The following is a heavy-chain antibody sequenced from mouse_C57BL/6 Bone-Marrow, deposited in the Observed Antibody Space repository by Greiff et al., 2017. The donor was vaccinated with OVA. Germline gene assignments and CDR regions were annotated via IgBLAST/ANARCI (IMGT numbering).Heavy chain of an antibody. CDR2: IDPEDGET. CDR3: ARSLITTVVAMDYFDY. D-gene: IGHD1-1*01. V-gene: IGHV14-2*01. Sequence: VQLKESGAELVKPGASVKLSCTASGFNIKDYYMHWVKQRTEQGLEWIGRIDPEDGETKYAPKFQGKATITADTSSNTAYLQLSSLTSEDTAVYYCARSLITTVVAMDYFDYWGQGTTLTVSS. CDR1: GFNIKDYY. J-gene: IGHJ2*01.